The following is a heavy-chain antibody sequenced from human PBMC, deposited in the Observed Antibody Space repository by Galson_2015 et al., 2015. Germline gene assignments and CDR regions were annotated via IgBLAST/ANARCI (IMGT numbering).Heavy chain of an antibody. Sequence: SLRLSCAASGFTFSSYGMHWVRQAPGKGLEWVAVISYDGRNKYYADSVKGRFTISRDNSKNTLYLQMNSLRAEDTAVYYCAKELEGSSGWYNGFDYWGQGTLVTVSS. CDR2: ISYDGRNK. J-gene: IGHJ4*02. CDR3: AKELEGSSGWYNGFDY. V-gene: IGHV3-30*18. CDR1: GFTFSSYG. D-gene: IGHD6-19*01.